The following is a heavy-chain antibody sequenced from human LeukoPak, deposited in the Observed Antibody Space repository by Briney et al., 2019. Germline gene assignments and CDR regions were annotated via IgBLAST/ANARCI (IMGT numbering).Heavy chain of an antibody. CDR1: GGSISSYY. J-gene: IGHJ6*02. CDR2: IYYSGST. D-gene: IGHD3-10*01. V-gene: IGHV4-59*01. Sequence: SETLSLTCTVSGGSISSYYWSWIRQPPGKGREGVGYIYYSGSTNYNPSLKRRVTISVDTSKNQFSLKLSSVTAADTAVYYCATRYYGSGSYYNVEGMDVWGQGTTVTVSS. CDR3: ATRYYGSGSYYNVEGMDV.